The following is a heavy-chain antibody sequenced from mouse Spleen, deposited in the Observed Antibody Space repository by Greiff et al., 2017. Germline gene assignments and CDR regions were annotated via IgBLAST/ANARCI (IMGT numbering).Heavy chain of an antibody. CDR2: INPSSGYT. Sequence: QVQLQQSGAELAKPGASVKLSCKASGYPFTSYWMHWVKQRPGQGLEWIGYINPSSGYTKYNQKFKDKATLTADKSPSTAYMQLSSLTYEDSAVYYCAMGLRRDWYFDVWGAGTTVTVSS. J-gene: IGHJ1*01. CDR3: AMGLRRDWYFDV. CDR1: GYPFTSYW. V-gene: IGHV1-7*01. D-gene: IGHD2-4*01.